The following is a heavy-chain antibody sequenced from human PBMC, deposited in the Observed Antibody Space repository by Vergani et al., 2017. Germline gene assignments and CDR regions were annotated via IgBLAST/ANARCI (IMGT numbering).Heavy chain of an antibody. CDR1: GFTFSTYA. CDR3: VKDAGSYENFFDS. J-gene: IGHJ4*02. Sequence: EVQLLESGGSLKQPGGSVRLSCAASGFTFSTYAMHWVRQAPGKGLEWVSALTGGGGSTYYAGSFKGRFIISRDKSRDTLYLQMNSLRLEDTATYYCVKDAGSYENFFDSWGQGTLVTVSS. D-gene: IGHD1-26*01. CDR2: LTGGGGST. V-gene: IGHV3-23*01.